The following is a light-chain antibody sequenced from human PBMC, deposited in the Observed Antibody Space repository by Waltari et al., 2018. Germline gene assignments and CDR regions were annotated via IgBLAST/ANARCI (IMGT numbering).Light chain of an antibody. J-gene: IGLJ3*02. CDR3: SSYTSSSTWV. Sequence: QSALTQPASVSGSPGQSITISCTGTSSDVGSYNYVSWYQQHPGKAPKIMIYDVTKRPSGVSNRFSGSKSGNTTSLTISGLQAEDEADYYCSSYTSSSTWVFGGGTKLTVL. CDR2: DVT. CDR1: SSDVGSYNY. V-gene: IGLV2-14*01.